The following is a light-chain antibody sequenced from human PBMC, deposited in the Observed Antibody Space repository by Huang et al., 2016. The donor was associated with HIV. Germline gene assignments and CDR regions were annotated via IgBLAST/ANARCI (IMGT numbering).Light chain of an antibody. J-gene: IGKJ5*01. V-gene: IGKV1-39*01. Sequence: IQMTQSPTSLSASVGDRVFISCRTSQSVGTYLNWYQQKPGKAPKLLISSASTLHSGVPSRFSGGRSGTVFTLTIRGLQFDDFATYFCQQSYGALSSFGPGTRL. CDR3: QQSYGALSS. CDR1: QSVGTY. CDR2: SAS.